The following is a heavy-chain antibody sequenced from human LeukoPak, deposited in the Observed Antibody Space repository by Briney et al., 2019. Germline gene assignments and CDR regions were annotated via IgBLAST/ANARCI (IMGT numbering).Heavy chain of an antibody. CDR2: ISTYNGNT. D-gene: IGHD6-19*01. Sequence: ASVKVSCKASGYTFINYGISWVRQAPGQGLEWMGWISTYNGNTNYAQKFQGRVTMTTETSTSTAYMELRSLRSDDTAVYYCANEGLYSSGWNGEFDPWGQGTLVTVSS. J-gene: IGHJ5*02. CDR1: GYTFINYG. CDR3: ANEGLYSSGWNGEFDP. V-gene: IGHV1-18*01.